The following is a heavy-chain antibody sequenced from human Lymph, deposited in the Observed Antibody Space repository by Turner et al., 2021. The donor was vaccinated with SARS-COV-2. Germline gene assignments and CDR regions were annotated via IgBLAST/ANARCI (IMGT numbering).Heavy chain of an antibody. D-gene: IGHD5-18*01. V-gene: IGHV3-23*01. J-gene: IGHJ4*02. CDR3: AKEGDTAMDDYDY. Sequence: VQLLESGGGLVQPGGSLRLSCAPSGFTFSSYAMSWVRPPPGMWLECVSAISGSGGSTYYADSVKGRFTISSENSKNTLYLQMNILISVFSARYHCAKEGDTAMDDYDYWGQGTRVTVSS. CDR2: ISGSGGST. CDR1: GFTFSSYA.